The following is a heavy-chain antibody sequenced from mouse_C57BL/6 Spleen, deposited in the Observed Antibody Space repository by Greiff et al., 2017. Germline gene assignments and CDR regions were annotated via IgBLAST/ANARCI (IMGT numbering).Heavy chain of an antibody. CDR3: ARDSNKGYFDY. CDR1: GFTFSSYA. D-gene: IGHD2-5*01. V-gene: IGHV5-4*01. J-gene: IGHJ2*01. CDR2: ISDGGSYT. Sequence: DVKLVESGGGLVKPGGSLKLSCAASGFTFSSYAMSWVRQTPEKRLEWVATISDGGSYTYYPDNVKGRFTIARDNAKNNLYLQMSHLKSEDTAMYYCARDSNKGYFDYWGQGTTLTVSS.